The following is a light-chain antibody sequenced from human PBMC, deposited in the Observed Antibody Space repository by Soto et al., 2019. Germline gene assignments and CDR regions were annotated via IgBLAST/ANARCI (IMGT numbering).Light chain of an antibody. CDR3: SSYTRSNTLV. V-gene: IGLV2-14*01. Sequence: QSALTQPASVSGSPGQSITISCTGTSSDVGGYNYVSWYQQHPGKAPKLVISDVSNRPSGVSIRCSGSKSGNTASLTISVLHAEDEADYYCSSYTRSNTLVFGGGTKLTVL. CDR2: DVS. CDR1: SSDVGGYNY. J-gene: IGLJ2*01.